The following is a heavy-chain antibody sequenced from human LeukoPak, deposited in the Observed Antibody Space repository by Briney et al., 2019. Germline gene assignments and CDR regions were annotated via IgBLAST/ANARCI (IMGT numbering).Heavy chain of an antibody. D-gene: IGHD6-13*01. J-gene: IGHJ4*02. V-gene: IGHV4-30-4*01. CDR3: ARAWTSAGRFDF. CDR2: IYYSGGT. Sequence: SQTLSLTCTVSGDSISDGDYYWSWIRQPPGKGLEWLGYIYYSGGTYYNPSLKSRLTISVDTSRNQFSLKLSSVTAADTAVYYCARAWTSAGRFDFWGQGTLVPVSS. CDR1: GDSISDGDYY.